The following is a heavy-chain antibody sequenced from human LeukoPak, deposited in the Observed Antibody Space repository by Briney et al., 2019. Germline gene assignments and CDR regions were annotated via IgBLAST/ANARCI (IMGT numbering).Heavy chain of an antibody. J-gene: IGHJ6*04. CDR3: ANNNRDYYYGMDV. D-gene: IGHD1/OR15-1a*01. Sequence: GGSLRLSCAASGFTFSSYAMSWVRQAPGKGLEWVSAISGSGGSTYYADSVKGRFTISRDNSKNTLYLQINSLRAEDTAVYYCANNNRDYYYGMDVWGKGTTVTVSS. V-gene: IGHV3-23*01. CDR1: GFTFSSYA. CDR2: ISGSGGST.